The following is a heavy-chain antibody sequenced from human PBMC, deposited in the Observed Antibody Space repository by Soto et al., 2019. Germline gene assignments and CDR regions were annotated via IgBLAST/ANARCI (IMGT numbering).Heavy chain of an antibody. CDR1: GFTFSSYW. CDR2: IKQDGREK. J-gene: IGHJ6*02. V-gene: IGHV3-7*01. CDR3: ARIASTGRGWDV. Sequence: EVQLVESGGGLVQPGGPLRLSCADSGFTFSSYWMSWVRQAPVKGLEWVGNIKQDGREKNYVDSVKGRFTISRANAKNSLYLQMNSLRAEDTAVYYCARIASTGRGWDVWGQGTTVVVSS. D-gene: IGHD6-13*01.